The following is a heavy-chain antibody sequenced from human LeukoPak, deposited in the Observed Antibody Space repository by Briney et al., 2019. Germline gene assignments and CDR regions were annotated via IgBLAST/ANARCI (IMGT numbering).Heavy chain of an antibody. J-gene: IGHJ4*02. V-gene: IGHV3-23*01. CDR2: ISGSGDNT. Sequence: GGSLRLSCAASGFTFSSYAMSWVRQAPGKGLEWVSGISGSGDNTYYADSVKGRFTVSRDNSKSTLFLEMNSLRAEDTAVYYCAKDPPRGDGYQPNFFDSWGQGTLVTVSS. D-gene: IGHD5-24*01. CDR3: AKDPPRGDGYQPNFFDS. CDR1: GFTFSSYA.